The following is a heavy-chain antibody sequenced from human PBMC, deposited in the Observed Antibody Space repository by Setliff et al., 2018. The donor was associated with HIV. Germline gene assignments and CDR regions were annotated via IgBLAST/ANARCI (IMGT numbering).Heavy chain of an antibody. V-gene: IGHV1-24*01. D-gene: IGHD3-16*01. CDR3: ARDDGGYNYAEAFDV. CDR1: GYTVTELS. Sequence: GASVKVSCKVSGYTVTELSINWVRQAPGKGPEWMGGFDPEDNKIVYAQKFQGRVTTTNVTSTSTAYMELRSLRSDDTAVYYCARDDGGYNYAEAFDVWGQGTMFTVSS. CDR2: FDPEDNKI. J-gene: IGHJ3*01.